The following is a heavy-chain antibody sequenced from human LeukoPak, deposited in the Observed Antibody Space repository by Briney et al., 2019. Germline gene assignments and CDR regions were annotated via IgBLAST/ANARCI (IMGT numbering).Heavy chain of an antibody. J-gene: IGHJ4*02. CDR1: GGSISSYY. CDR3: ARERGSYYASSSDYLDY. CDR2: IYYSGST. V-gene: IGHV4-59*01. Sequence: SETLSLTCTVSGGSISSYYWSWIRQPPGKGLDWIGYIYYSGSTNYNPSLKSRVTISVDTSKNQFSLKLSSVTAADTAVYYCARERGSYYASSSDYLDYWGQGTLVTVSS. D-gene: IGHD1-26*01.